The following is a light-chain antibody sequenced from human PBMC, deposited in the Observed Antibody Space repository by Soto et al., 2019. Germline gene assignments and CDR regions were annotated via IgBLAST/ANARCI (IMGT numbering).Light chain of an antibody. CDR2: DYN. CDR1: SSNIGSGT. Sequence: QSVLTQPPSASGTPGQRVTISCSGSSSNIGSGTVNWYQQLPGTAPKPLIYDYNQRPSGVPDRFSGSKSGTSASLAISGLQSDDEDDYYCAAWDDSLNAYVFGTGTKLTVL. CDR3: AAWDDSLNAYV. J-gene: IGLJ1*01. V-gene: IGLV1-44*01.